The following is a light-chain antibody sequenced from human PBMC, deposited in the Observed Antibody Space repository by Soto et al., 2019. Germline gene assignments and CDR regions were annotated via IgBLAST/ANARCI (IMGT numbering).Light chain of an antibody. Sequence: EIVLTQSPGTLSLSPGDRATLSCRASQSVSSSYLAWYQQKPGQAPGLLIYGASSRATGIPDRFSGSGSGTDFTLTISRLEPEDFAVYYCQQYGRSPWTLGQGTKVDIK. V-gene: IGKV3-20*01. CDR1: QSVSSSY. CDR2: GAS. J-gene: IGKJ1*01. CDR3: QQYGRSPWT.